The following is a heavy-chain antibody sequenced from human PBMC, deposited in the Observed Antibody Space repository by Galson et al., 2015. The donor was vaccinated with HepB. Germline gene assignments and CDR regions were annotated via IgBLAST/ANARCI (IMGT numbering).Heavy chain of an antibody. J-gene: IGHJ6*03. CDR1: GFTFSSYG. Sequence: SLRLSCAVSGFTFSSYGMHWVRQAPGKGLEWVAVVWSDGSNKHYADSVKGRFTISRDNSKNTLYLQMNSLGAEDTAVYYCARLRATGTQPSDFYYYMAVWGKGTTVPIS. CDR3: ARLRATGTQPSDFYYYMAV. CDR2: VWSDGSNK. D-gene: IGHD1-1*01. V-gene: IGHV3-33*01.